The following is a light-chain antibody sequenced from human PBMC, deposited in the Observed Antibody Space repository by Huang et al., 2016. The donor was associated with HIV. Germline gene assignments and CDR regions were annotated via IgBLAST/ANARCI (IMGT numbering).Light chain of an antibody. CDR2: DTS. J-gene: IGKJ2*01. V-gene: IGKV3-11*01. Sequence: EIVLTQSPATLSLSPGERATLSCRASQRVGGYLAWYQQKPGQAPRLRIYDTSTRATGIPARFIGSGSETDFTLTISSLEPEDFAVYYCQQPGSFGQGTKVDIK. CDR1: QRVGGY. CDR3: QQPGS.